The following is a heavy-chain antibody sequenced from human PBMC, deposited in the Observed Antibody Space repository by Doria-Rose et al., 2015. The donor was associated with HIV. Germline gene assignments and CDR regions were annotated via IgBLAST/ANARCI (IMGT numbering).Heavy chain of an antibody. V-gene: IGHV4-34*01. J-gene: IGHJ4*02. Sequence: QVQLQQWGAGLLKPSETLSLTCAVYGGSFSGYYWNWIRQSPGKGLEWIGEINHSRSTNYTPSLKSRVTVSLDTSKNQFSLRLSSVTAADTAVYFCARGTSGPLFYWGQGTLVTVSS. D-gene: IGHD6-19*01. CDR2: INHSRST. CDR3: ARGTSGPLFY. CDR1: GGSFSGYY.